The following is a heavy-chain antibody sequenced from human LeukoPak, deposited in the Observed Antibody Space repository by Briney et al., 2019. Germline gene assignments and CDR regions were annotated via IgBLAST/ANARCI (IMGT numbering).Heavy chain of an antibody. Sequence: PGGSLRLSCAASGFTFSNAWMSWVRQAPGKGLEWVGRIKSKTDGGTTDYAARVKGRFTISRDDSKNTLYLQMNSLKTEDTAVYYCTTENPSGYYYGMDVWGKRTTVTVSS. CDR2: IKSKTDGGTT. CDR1: GFTFSNAW. V-gene: IGHV3-15*01. CDR3: TTENPSGYYYGMDV. D-gene: IGHD3-3*01. J-gene: IGHJ6*04.